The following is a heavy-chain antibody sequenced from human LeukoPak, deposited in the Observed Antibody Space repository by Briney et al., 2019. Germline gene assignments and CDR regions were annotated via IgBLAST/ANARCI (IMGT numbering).Heavy chain of an antibody. J-gene: IGHJ3*02. CDR2: INWNGGST. Sequence: PGGSLRLSCAASGFTFDDYGMSWVRQAPGKGLEWVSGINWNGGSTGYADSVKGRFTISRDNAKNSLYLQMNSLRAEDTAVYYCAKDRVDTAMVDAFDIWGQGTMVTVSS. D-gene: IGHD5-18*01. V-gene: IGHV3-20*04. CDR1: GFTFDDYG. CDR3: AKDRVDTAMVDAFDI.